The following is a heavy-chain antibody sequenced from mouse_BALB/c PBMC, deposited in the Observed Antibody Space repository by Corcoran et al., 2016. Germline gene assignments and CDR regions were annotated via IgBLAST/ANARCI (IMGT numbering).Heavy chain of an antibody. V-gene: IGHV1-18*01. D-gene: IGHD1-1*02. CDR1: GYTFTDYN. CDR2: INPYNDGT. Sequence: EVLLQQSGPELVKPGASVKIPCKASGYTFTDYNMDWVKQSHGKSLEWIGDINPYNDGTKYNEKFKGKATLTSDKSSSTAYMELSSLTSEDSAVYYCASYGPYFDYWGQGTTLTVSS. J-gene: IGHJ2*01. CDR3: ASYGPYFDY.